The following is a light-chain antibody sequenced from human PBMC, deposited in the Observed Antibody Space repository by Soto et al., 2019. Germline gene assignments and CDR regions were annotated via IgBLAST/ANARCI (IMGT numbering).Light chain of an antibody. J-gene: IGLJ1*01. Sequence: QSALTQPASVSGSPGQSITISCSGTTSDVGGYNLVSWYQQHPDKAPQLMIYKGTQRPSGVSNRFSGSTSGNAASQTISGLQAGDEADFFCCFSAPKVTYVFGTGTTVTVL. CDR1: TSDVGGYNL. CDR2: KGT. CDR3: CFSAPKVTYV. V-gene: IGLV2-23*01.